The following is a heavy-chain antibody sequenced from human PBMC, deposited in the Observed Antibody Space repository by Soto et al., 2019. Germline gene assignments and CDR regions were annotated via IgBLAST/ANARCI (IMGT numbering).Heavy chain of an antibody. V-gene: IGHV1-3*01. D-gene: IGHD2-15*01. J-gene: IGHJ5*02. CDR2: INAGNGNT. CDR3: ARGPLGYWSGGSCYSASWFDP. Sequence: ASVKVSCKASGYTFTSYAMHWVRQAPGQRLEWMGWINAGNGNTKYSQKFQGRVTITRDTSAGTAYMELSSLRSEDTAVYYCARGPLGYWSGGSCYSASWFDPWGQGTLVTVSS. CDR1: GYTFTSYA.